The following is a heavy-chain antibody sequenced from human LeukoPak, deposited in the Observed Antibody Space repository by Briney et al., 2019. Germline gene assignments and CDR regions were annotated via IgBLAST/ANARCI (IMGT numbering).Heavy chain of an antibody. CDR2: IKEDGSEK. CDR1: GFTFSSYW. CDR3: ASGVVVVAPDTFDI. V-gene: IGHV3-7*01. J-gene: IGHJ3*02. Sequence: GGPLRLSCAASGFTFSSYWMSWVRQAPGKGLEWVANIKEDGSEKYYVDSVKGRFTISRDNAKNSLYLQMNSLGAEDTAVYYCASGVVVVAPDTFDIWGQGTMVTVSS. D-gene: IGHD2-15*01.